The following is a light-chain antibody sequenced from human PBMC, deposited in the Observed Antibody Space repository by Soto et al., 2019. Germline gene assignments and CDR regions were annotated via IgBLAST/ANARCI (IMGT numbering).Light chain of an antibody. V-gene: IGKV3-20*01. CDR1: QSVTSTQ. CDR3: QQSSHALT. J-gene: IGKJ4*01. Sequence: EIVLPPSPGTLSLTPGERATLSCRASQSVTSTQLAWYQQNLGQAPRLVIYGASSRATGIPDTISGSGSGTDFTLTISNLDPEDFAFYCCQQSSHALTFGGGTKVDI. CDR2: GAS.